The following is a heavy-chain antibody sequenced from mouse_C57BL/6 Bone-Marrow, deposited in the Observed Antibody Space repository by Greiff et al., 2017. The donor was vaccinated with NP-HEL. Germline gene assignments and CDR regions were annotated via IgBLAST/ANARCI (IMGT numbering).Heavy chain of an antibody. J-gene: IGHJ2*01. V-gene: IGHV5-12*01. CDR3: ARQGLLWYYFDY. CDR2: ISNGGGST. CDR1: GFTFSDYY. Sequence: EVKLVESGGGLVQPGGSLKLSCAASGFTFSDYYMYWVRQTPEKRLEWVAYISNGGGSTYYPDTVKGRFTISRDNAKNTLYLQMSRLKSEDTAMYYCARQGLLWYYFDYWGQGTTLTVSS. D-gene: IGHD2-1*01.